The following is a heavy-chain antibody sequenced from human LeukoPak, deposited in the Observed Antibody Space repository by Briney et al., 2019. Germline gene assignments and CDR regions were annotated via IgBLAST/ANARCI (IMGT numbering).Heavy chain of an antibody. CDR3: ARERITMVRGVMGY. CDR1: GYTFTSYY. D-gene: IGHD3-10*01. J-gene: IGHJ4*02. Sequence: ASVKVSCKASGYTFTSYYMHWVRQAPGQGLEWMGWINPNSGGTNYAQKFQGRVTMTRDTSISTAYMELSRLRSDDTAVYYCARERITMVRGVMGYWGQGTLVTVSS. CDR2: INPNSGGT. V-gene: IGHV1-2*02.